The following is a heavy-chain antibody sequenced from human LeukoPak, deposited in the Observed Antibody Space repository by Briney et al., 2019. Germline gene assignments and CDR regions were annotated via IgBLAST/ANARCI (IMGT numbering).Heavy chain of an antibody. CDR2: IYYTGST. CDR1: GDSVTSGGYY. D-gene: IGHD3-10*01. Sequence: PSETLSLTCTVSGDSVTSGGYYWNWTRQHPVKGLEWIGYIYYTGSTNYNPSLKSRINISADTSKNQFSLKLKSVTAVDTAIYYCARSGLYYPGSGSFDYWGQGALVTVSS. J-gene: IGHJ4*02. CDR3: ARSGLYYPGSGSFDY. V-gene: IGHV4-31*03.